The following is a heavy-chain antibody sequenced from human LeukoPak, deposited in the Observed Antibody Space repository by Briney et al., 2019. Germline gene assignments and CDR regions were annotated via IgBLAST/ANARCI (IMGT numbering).Heavy chain of an antibody. V-gene: IGHV3-48*01. Sequence: GGSLRLSCAASGFTFSSYWMTWVRQAPGKGLEWLLYISNTGDTIYYADSVKGRFAIARDNAKDTLYLQMSGLRAEDTALYYCAKDNDYGDYGQGWYFDLWGRGTLVTVSS. CDR1: GFTFSSYW. CDR3: AKDNDYGDYGQGWYFDL. D-gene: IGHD4-17*01. J-gene: IGHJ2*01. CDR2: ISNTGDTI.